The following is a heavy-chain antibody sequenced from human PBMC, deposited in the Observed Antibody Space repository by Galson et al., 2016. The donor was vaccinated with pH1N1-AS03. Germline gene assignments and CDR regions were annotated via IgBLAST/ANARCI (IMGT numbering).Heavy chain of an antibody. CDR3: ATYRPFYGSSGPTTTYGLDV. CDR2: INPNGGDT. Sequence: SVKVSCKASGYTFTGHWIHWVRQAPGQGPEWMGWINPNGGDTKYAQKFQGRVTMTRDTSITTAYLELSGLRSDGTAVYSCATYRPFYGSSGPTTTYGLDVWGQGTTVTVSS. V-gene: IGHV1-2*02. D-gene: IGHD3-22*01. J-gene: IGHJ6*02. CDR1: GYTFTGHW.